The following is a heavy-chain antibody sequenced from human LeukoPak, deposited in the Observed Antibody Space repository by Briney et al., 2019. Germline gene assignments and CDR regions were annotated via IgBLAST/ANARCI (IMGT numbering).Heavy chain of an antibody. CDR3: AKDLSPIVAMGV. CDR1: GFTVSSSY. Sequence: SGGSLRLSCAASGFTVSSSYMTWVRQAPGKGLEWVSVIYTDGSTYYGDSVKGRFTISRDNSKNTLYLQMNSLRAEDTAVYYCAKDLSPIVAMGVWGQGTTVTVSS. D-gene: IGHD5-12*01. J-gene: IGHJ6*02. CDR2: IYTDGST. V-gene: IGHV3-53*01.